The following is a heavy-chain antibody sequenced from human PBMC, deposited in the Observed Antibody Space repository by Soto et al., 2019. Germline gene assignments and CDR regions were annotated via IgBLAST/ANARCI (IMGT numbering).Heavy chain of an antibody. J-gene: IGHJ4*02. CDR1: EFSLSSSGIR. D-gene: IGHD3-3*01. Sequence: SGPTLVNPTQTLTLTCTVSEFSLSSSGIRVNWIRQSPGKALEWLARIDWDDEKFYRPSLKNRLSISKDTSKNQVFFVMTNMGPDDTGTYYCERISQTPRSGYFFDYSGQGLLVTVYS. CDR3: ERISQTPRSGYFFDY. V-gene: IGHV2-70*04. CDR2: IDWDDEK.